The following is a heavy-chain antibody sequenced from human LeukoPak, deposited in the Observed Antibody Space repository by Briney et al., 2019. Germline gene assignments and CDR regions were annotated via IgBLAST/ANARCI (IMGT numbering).Heavy chain of an antibody. Sequence: GGSLILSCAASGFTFSSYEMNWVRQAPGKGLEWVSYISSSGSTKYYADSVKGRFTISRHNPKNTLYLQMNSLRAEDTAVYYRAREYYDFWSGSAFDIWGQGTMVTVSS. CDR3: AREYYDFWSGSAFDI. V-gene: IGHV3-48*03. CDR1: GFTFSSYE. J-gene: IGHJ3*02. CDR2: ISSSGSTK. D-gene: IGHD3-3*01.